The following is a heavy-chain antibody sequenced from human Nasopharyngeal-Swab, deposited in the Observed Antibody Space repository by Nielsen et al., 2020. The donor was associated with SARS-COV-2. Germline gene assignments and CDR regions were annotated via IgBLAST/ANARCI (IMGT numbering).Heavy chain of an antibody. J-gene: IGHJ4*02. CDR3: ARRETIVGSFDY. Sequence: SETLSLTCTVSGGSISAYDWTGIRQSPGKGLEWIGYIYYSGSTDYNPSLKGRVTISVDTSKNQFSLKLNSVTAADTAVYYCARRETIVGSFDYWGQGTLVPVSS. V-gene: IGHV4-59*08. D-gene: IGHD1-26*01. CDR2: IYYSGST. CDR1: GGSISAYD.